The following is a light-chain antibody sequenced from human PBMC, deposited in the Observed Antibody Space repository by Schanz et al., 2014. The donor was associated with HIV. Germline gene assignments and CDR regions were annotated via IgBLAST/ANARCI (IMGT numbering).Light chain of an antibody. Sequence: QSALTQPPSVSGAPGQRVTISCTGSRSNIGAGYDVHWYQQLPGTAPKLLIHNNDQRPSGVPDRFSGSKSGTSASLTISGLQSDDEADYYCATWDITLNGPVFGGGTKLTVL. CDR2: NND. CDR1: RSNIGAGYD. J-gene: IGLJ2*01. CDR3: ATWDITLNGPV. V-gene: IGLV1-40*01.